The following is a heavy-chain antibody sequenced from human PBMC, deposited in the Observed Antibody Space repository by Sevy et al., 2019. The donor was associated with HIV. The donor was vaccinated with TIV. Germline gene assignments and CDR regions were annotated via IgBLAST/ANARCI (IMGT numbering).Heavy chain of an antibody. J-gene: IGHJ4*02. CDR3: PRDHSGSGSYYMGPFDY. Sequence: GGSLRLSCAASGFTFSSYAMHWVRQAPGKGLEWVAVISYDGSNKYYADSVKGRFTISRDNSKNTLYLQMNSLRAEDTAVYYCPRDHSGSGSYYMGPFDYWGQGTLVTVSS. CDR2: ISYDGSNK. D-gene: IGHD3-10*01. V-gene: IGHV3-30*04. CDR1: GFTFSSYA.